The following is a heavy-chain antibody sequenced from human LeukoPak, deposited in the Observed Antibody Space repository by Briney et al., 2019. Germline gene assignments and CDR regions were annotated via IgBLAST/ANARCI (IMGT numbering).Heavy chain of an antibody. CDR1: GYTFTGYY. J-gene: IGHJ5*02. D-gene: IGHD3-10*01. CDR2: INPNSGGT. V-gene: IGHV1-2*02. CDR3: ARDPNDYGSGSLDP. Sequence: GASVKVSCKASGYTFTGYYMHWVRQAPGQGLEWMGWINPNSGGTNYAQKFQGRVTMTRDTSISTAYMELSRLRSDDTAVYYCARDPNDYGSGSLDPWGQGTLVTVSS.